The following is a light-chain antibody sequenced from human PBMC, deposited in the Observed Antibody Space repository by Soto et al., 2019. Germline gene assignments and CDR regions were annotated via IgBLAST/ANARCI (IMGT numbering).Light chain of an antibody. J-gene: IGKJ1*01. V-gene: IGKV1-39*01. CDR1: QSISSY. CDR2: AAS. Sequence: DIQMTQSPSSLSASVGDRVTITFRASQSISSYLNWYQQKPGKAPKLLIYAASSLQSGVPSRFSGSGSGTDFTLTISSLQPDDVATYYCQQSYTTPTFGQGTKVDIK. CDR3: QQSYTTPT.